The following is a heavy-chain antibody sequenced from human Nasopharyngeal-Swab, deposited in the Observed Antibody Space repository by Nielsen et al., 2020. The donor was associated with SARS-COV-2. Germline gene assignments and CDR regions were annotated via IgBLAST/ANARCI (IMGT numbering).Heavy chain of an antibody. V-gene: IGHV1-8*01. D-gene: IGHD3-3*01. Sequence: ASVKVSCQASGYTFTIYDINWVRPATGQGLEWMGWMNPNSGNTGYAQKFQGRVTMTRNTSISTAYMELSSLRSEDTAVYYYARTFYDFWSGYRYGMDVWGQGTTVTVSS. CDR2: MNPNSGNT. CDR3: ARTFYDFWSGYRYGMDV. J-gene: IGHJ6*02. CDR1: GYTFTIYD.